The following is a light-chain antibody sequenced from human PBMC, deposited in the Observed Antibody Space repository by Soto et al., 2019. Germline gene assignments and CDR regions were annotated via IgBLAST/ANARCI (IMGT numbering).Light chain of an antibody. CDR3: KQFNSPLT. CDR2: DAS. V-gene: IGKV1-13*02. CDR1: QGINNA. J-gene: IGKJ4*02. Sequence: AIQLTQSPPSLSASVGDRVTITCRASQGINNALAWYQQKPGESPKLLIYDASNLVSGVPSRFSGSGSGTDFTLVISSLQPEDFATYDCKQFNSPLTVGGGTKVDIK.